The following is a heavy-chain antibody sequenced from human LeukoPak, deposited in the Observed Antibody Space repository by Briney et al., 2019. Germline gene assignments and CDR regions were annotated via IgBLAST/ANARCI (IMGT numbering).Heavy chain of an antibody. Sequence: SETLSLTCAVYGGSFSGYYWSWIRQPPGKGLEWIGYIYYSGSTNYNPSLKSRVTISVDTSKNQFSLKLSSVTAADTAVYYCARDLMSKRSGFDPWGQGTLVTVSS. J-gene: IGHJ5*02. V-gene: IGHV4-59*01. CDR3: ARDLMSKRSGFDP. CDR2: IYYSGST. D-gene: IGHD2-8*01. CDR1: GGSFSGYY.